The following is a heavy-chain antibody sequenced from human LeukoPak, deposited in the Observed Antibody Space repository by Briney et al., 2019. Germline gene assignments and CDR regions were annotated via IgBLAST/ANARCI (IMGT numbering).Heavy chain of an antibody. J-gene: IGHJ5*02. CDR2: INPNSGGT. Sequence: ASVKVSCKASGYTFTGYYMHWVRQAPGQGLEWMGWINPNSGGTNYAQKFQGRVTMTRDTSISTAYMELSRLRSDDTAVYYCARDLYYASGNYSWGQGTLVTVSS. CDR3: ARDLYYASGNYS. D-gene: IGHD3-10*01. CDR1: GYTFTGYY. V-gene: IGHV1-2*02.